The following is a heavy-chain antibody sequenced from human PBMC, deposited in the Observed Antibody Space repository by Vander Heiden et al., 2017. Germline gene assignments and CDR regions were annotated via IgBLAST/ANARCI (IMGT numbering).Heavy chain of an antibody. CDR2: ISAYKGNT. J-gene: IGHJ2*01. CDR3: ARPLHHLPWYFDL. CDR1: GYTVTSYA. Sequence: QVQLVQSGAEVKTPGASVKVSCKASGYTVTSYAIRWVRQAPGQGLEWMGWISAYKGNTNYAQKLQGRVTMTTDTSTSTAYMELRSLRSDDTAVYYCARPLHHLPWYFDLWGRGTLVTVSS. V-gene: IGHV1-18*01.